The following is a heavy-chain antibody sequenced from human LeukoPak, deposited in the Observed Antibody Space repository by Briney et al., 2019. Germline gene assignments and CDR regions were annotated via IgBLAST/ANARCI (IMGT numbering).Heavy chain of an antibody. J-gene: IGHJ4*02. CDR3: AREFSVVGNFDY. CDR2: SSSSSTSI. V-gene: IGHV3-21*01. Sequence: GGSLRLSCADSGFLFSDFIDHTMVWVRQAPGKGLEWVSYSSSSSTSISYADSVRGRFSISRDNAQRSLYLHMNSLRDEDTAVYYCAREFSVVGNFDYWGQETLVIVSS. D-gene: IGHD2-21*01. CDR1: GFLFSDFIDHT.